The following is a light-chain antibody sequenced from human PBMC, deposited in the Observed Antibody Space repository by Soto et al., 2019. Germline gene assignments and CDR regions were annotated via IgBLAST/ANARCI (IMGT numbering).Light chain of an antibody. CDR2: DAS. CDR3: QWRSDWPPRLT. J-gene: IGKJ4*01. CDR1: ESIGNY. V-gene: IGKV3-11*01. Sequence: EVVLTQSPATLSLSPGERATLSCRASESIGNYLAWYQQKLGQAPKLLIYDASHRAIGIPGRFSGDGSGTDFSRTLSSLEHEDFAVYYCQWRSDWPPRLTFGGGTKVEIK.